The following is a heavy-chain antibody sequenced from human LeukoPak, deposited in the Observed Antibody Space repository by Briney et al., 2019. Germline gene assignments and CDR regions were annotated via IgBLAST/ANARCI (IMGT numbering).Heavy chain of an antibody. J-gene: IGHJ4*02. D-gene: IGHD3-22*01. V-gene: IGHV3-30*02. CDR3: AKDLTYDTTGFDY. Sequence: GGSLRLSCAASGFTFSSYGMHWVRQAPGKGLDWVAFIRYDGSEKDYADSVKGRFTISRDNSKNTVYLEMNSLRAEDTAVYYCAKDLTYDTTGFDYWGQGTLVNVSS. CDR1: GFTFSSYG. CDR2: IRYDGSEK.